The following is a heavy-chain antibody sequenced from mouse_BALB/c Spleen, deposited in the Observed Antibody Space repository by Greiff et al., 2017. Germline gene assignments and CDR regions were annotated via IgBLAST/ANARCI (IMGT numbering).Heavy chain of an antibody. Sequence: QVQLKESGPGLVQPSQSLSITCTVSGFSLTSYGVHWVRQSPGKGLEWLGVIWSGGSTDYNAAFISRLSISKDNSKSQVFFKMNSLQANDTAIYYCARMGGYYLGFAYWGQGTLVTVSA. CDR2: IWSGGST. CDR1: GFSLTSYG. J-gene: IGHJ3*01. V-gene: IGHV2-2*02. CDR3: ARMGGYYLGFAY. D-gene: IGHD2-3*01.